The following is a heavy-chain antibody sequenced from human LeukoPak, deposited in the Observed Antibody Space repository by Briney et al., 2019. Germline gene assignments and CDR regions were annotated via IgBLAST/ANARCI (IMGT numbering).Heavy chain of an antibody. CDR1: GYTFTGYY. Sequence: ASVKVSCKASGYTFTGYYMHWMRQAPGQGLEWMGRINPNSGGTNYAQKFQGRDTMTRDTSISTAYMELSRLRSDDTAVYYCARDGTLVGATSYYFDYWGQGTLVTVSS. J-gene: IGHJ4*02. D-gene: IGHD1-26*01. CDR2: INPNSGGT. CDR3: ARDGTLVGATSYYFDY. V-gene: IGHV1-2*06.